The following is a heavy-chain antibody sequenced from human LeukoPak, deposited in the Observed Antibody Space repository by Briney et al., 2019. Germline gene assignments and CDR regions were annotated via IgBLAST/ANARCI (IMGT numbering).Heavy chain of an antibody. CDR1: GFTFSSHW. D-gene: IGHD2-21*02. CDR3: AKPPDLYCGGDCPLGDY. J-gene: IGHJ4*02. CDR2: MKYDGTEK. Sequence: PGGSLRLSCAASGFTFSSHWMTWVRQAPGKGLEWVANMKYDGTEKDYMDSVKGRFTISRDNAKNSLYLQMNSLRAEDTAVYYCAKPPDLYCGGDCPLGDYWGQGTLVTVSS. V-gene: IGHV3-7*01.